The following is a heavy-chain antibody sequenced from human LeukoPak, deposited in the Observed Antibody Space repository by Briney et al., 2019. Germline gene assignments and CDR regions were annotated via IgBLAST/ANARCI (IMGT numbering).Heavy chain of an antibody. J-gene: IGHJ4*02. CDR2: INHSGST. Sequence: PSETLSLTCAVYGGSFSGYYWIWIRQPPGKGLEWMGEINHSGSTNYNPSLKGRVTISGDTSKNQFSLKLSSVTAADTAVYYCARRGPFWSGKPQFDYWGQGTLVTVSS. D-gene: IGHD3-3*01. CDR3: ARRGPFWSGKPQFDY. V-gene: IGHV4-34*01. CDR1: GGSFSGYY.